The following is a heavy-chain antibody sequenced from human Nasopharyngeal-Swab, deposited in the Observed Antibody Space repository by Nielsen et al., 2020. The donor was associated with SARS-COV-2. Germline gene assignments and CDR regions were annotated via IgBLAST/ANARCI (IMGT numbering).Heavy chain of an antibody. V-gene: IGHV4-39*07. Sequence: SETLSLTCTVSGGSISSSSYYWGWIRQPPGKGLEWIGNIYYSGSSYYNPSLKSRVTISVDTSKNQFSLKLSSVTAADTAVYYCARDGDYGGTYYYYYGMGVWGQGTTVTVSS. CDR2: IYYSGSS. CDR1: GGSISSSSYY. D-gene: IGHD4-23*01. J-gene: IGHJ6*02. CDR3: ARDGDYGGTYYYYYGMGV.